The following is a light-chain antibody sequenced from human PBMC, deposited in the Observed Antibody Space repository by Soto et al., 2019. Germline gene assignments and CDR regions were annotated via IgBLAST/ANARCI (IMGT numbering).Light chain of an antibody. CDR1: SSDVGGYKF. Sequence: QSVLTQPASVSGSPGQSITISCTGTSSDVGGYKFVSWYQQHPGKAPKLMIYDVTNRPSGVSNRFSGSKSGNTASLTISGLQAEDEADYYCSSYTSRSTVVFGGGTKLTVL. V-gene: IGLV2-14*01. CDR2: DVT. J-gene: IGLJ2*01. CDR3: SSYTSRSTVV.